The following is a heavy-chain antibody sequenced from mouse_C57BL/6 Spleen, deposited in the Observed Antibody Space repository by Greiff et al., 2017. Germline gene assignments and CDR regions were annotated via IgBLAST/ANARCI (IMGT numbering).Heavy chain of an antibody. CDR1: GFNIKDSY. V-gene: IGHV14-1*01. CDR2: IGSEDGAT. J-gene: IGHJ2*01. Sequence: VQLQQSGAELVRPGASVTLSCTATGFNIKDSYMNWVKQRPEQSLECIGRIGSEDGATEYAPKFQGKATMTADTSSNTAYLQLSSLTSEDTAVYYCTTDAWGQGTTLTVAS. CDR3: TTDA.